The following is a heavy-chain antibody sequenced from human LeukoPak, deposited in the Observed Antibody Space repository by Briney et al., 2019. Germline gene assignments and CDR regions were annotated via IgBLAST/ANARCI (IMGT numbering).Heavy chain of an antibody. J-gene: IGHJ4*02. D-gene: IGHD5-24*01. V-gene: IGHV1-69*13. CDR1: GGTFSKYT. Sequence: SVKVSCKASGGTFSKYTISWVRQSPGQGLEWMGGITPLFGTASYAQKFQGRVTITADASTSTAYMELSSLRSEDTAVYYCASGEMATIARFDYWGQGTLVTVSS. CDR3: ASGEMATIARFDY. CDR2: ITPLFGTA.